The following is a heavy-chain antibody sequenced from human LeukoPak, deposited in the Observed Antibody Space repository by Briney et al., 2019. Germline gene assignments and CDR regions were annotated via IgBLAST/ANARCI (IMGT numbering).Heavy chain of an antibody. CDR1: GFTVDSHY. J-gene: IGHJ4*02. CDR2: IDRDGST. V-gene: IGHV3-66*02. CDR3: AQLPSD. D-gene: IGHD1-7*01. Sequence: GGSLRLSCAVSGFTVDSHYMTWVRQAPGKGLQWFSVIDRDGSTYYAGSVEPRFTISRDNSKNTLHLQMHSLRAEATAVYYCAQLPSDWGQGTLVTVSS.